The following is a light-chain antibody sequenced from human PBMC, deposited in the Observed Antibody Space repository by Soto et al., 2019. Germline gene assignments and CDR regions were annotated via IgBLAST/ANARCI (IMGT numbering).Light chain of an antibody. CDR3: QQYNSYPWT. J-gene: IGKJ1*01. Sequence: IHMTQPPSTLSASVGDRGTISCRAGQSISSWLAWYQQKPGKAPKLLIYDASSLESGVPSRFSGSGSGTEFTLTITSLQPDDFATYYCQQYNSYPWTFGQGTAVDNK. CDR1: QSISSW. V-gene: IGKV1-5*01. CDR2: DAS.